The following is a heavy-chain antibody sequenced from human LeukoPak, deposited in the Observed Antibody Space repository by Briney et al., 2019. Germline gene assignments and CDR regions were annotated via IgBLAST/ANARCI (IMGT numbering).Heavy chain of an antibody. D-gene: IGHD3-3*01. J-gene: IGHJ5*02. Sequence: KPSETLSLTCTVSGDSISDFSWTWIRQTPGKGLEWIGFISSSGISHYSPSLESRVTFSLDTSKSQFSLSLKSVTAADTAVYYCARVFRGAVTSNWFDPWGQGILVTVSS. CDR1: GDSISDFS. CDR3: ARVFRGAVTSNWFDP. V-gene: IGHV4-59*01. CDR2: ISSSGIS.